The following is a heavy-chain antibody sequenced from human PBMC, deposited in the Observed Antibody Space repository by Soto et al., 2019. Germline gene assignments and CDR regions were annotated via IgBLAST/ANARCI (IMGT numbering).Heavy chain of an antibody. CDR1: GGSISSGGYY. Sequence: SETLSLTCTVSGGSISSGGYYWSWIRQHPGKGLEWIGYIYYSGSTYYNPSLKSRVTISVDTSKNQFSLKLSSVTAADTAVYYCARDSGYDFLGRNHAFDIWGQGTMVTVSS. CDR3: ARDSGYDFLGRNHAFDI. V-gene: IGHV4-31*03. D-gene: IGHD5-12*01. CDR2: IYYSGST. J-gene: IGHJ3*02.